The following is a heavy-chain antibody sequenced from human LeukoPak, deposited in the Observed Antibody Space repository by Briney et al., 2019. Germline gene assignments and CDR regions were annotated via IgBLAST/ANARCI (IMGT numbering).Heavy chain of an antibody. Sequence: ASVKVSCKASGGTFSSYTISWVRQAPGQGREWMGRIIPILGIANYAQKFQGRVTITADKSTSTAYMELSSLRSEDTAVYYCARAGVVPAAIREGLDWYFDLWGRGTLVTVSS. V-gene: IGHV1-69*02. D-gene: IGHD2-2*01. CDR3: ARAGVVPAAIREGLDWYFDL. J-gene: IGHJ2*01. CDR1: GGTFSSYT. CDR2: IIPILGIA.